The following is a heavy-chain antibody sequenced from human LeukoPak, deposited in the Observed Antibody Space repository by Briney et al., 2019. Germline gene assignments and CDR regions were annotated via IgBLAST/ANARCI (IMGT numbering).Heavy chain of an antibody. J-gene: IGHJ4*02. CDR3: ARGCYYDSSGYYDY. Sequence: GESLKISCKGSGYRFTSYWIGWVRQMTGKGLEWMGIIYPGDSDTRYSPSFQGQVTISADRSISTAYLQWSSLKASDTAMYYCARGCYYDSSGYYDYWGQGTLVTVSS. CDR2: IYPGDSDT. D-gene: IGHD3-22*01. CDR1: GYRFTSYW. V-gene: IGHV5-51*01.